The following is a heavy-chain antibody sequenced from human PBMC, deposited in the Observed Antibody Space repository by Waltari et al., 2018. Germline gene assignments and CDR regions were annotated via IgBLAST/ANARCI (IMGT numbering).Heavy chain of an antibody. CDR1: GGSISSYY. CDR3: ARDRVVVTIPYAFDI. V-gene: IGHV4-59*01. J-gene: IGHJ3*02. CDR2: IYYSGST. D-gene: IGHD3-22*01. Sequence: QVQLQESGPGLVKPSETLSLTCTVSGGSISSYYWSWIRQPPGKGLEWIGYIYYSGSTNYNPSLKSRVTISVDTSKNQFSLKLSSVTAADTAVYYCARDRVVVTIPYAFDIWGQGTMVTVSS.